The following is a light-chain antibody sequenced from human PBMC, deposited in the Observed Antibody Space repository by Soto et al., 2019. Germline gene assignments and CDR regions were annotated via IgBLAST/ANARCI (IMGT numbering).Light chain of an antibody. CDR1: QSVSSSY. V-gene: IGKV3-20*01. J-gene: IGKJ4*01. CDR2: RAS. CDR3: QQYGSSPLT. Sequence: EIVLTKSPGTQSLSPGERATLSCRASQSVSSSYLAWYQQKPGQAPKVLIYRASSRATGIPDRFSGSGSGTDFTLTISRLEPEDFAVYYCQQYGSSPLTFGGGTKVDIK.